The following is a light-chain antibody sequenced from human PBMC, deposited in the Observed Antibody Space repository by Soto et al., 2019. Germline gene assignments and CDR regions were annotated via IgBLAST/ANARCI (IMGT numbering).Light chain of an antibody. J-gene: IGKJ3*01. CDR3: QKYNGAFT. CDR1: QSMTTK. Sequence: MTQSPATLSVSPGEGVTLSCRASQSMTTKLAWYQQKPGKGPKLLIYDASTLQSGVPPRFSGSGSGTDFTLTISSLQPEDVGTYYCQKYNGAFTFGPGTKADI. V-gene: IGKV1-27*01. CDR2: DAS.